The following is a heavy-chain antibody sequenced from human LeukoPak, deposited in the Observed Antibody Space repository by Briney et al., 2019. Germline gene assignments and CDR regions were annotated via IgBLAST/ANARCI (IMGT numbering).Heavy chain of an antibody. CDR3: AKADSSYYDILTGYYSYYGMDV. V-gene: IGHV3-23*01. Sequence: PGGSLRLSCAASGFTFSSYAVSWVRQAPGKGLEWVSAISGSGGSTYYADSVKGRFTISRDNSKNTLYLQMNSLRAEDTAVYYCAKADSSYYDILTGYYSYYGMDVWGQGTTVTVSS. J-gene: IGHJ6*02. CDR2: ISGSGGST. CDR1: GFTFSSYA. D-gene: IGHD3-9*01.